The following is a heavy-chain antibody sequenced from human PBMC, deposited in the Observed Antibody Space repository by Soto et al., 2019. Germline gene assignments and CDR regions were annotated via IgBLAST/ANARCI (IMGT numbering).Heavy chain of an antibody. CDR2: ISFGGGNT. CDR3: AKDGYCNGGSCYLYYLDS. J-gene: IGHJ4*02. V-gene: IGHV3-23*01. CDR1: GFIFSDYA. D-gene: IGHD2-15*01. Sequence: GGSLRLSCVGSGFIFSDYAMTWVRQAPGKGLEWVATISFGGGNTYHADSLEGRFTIPRDNSKNTLFLQMYDLRAEDTALYYCAKDGYCNGGSCYLYYLDSWGLGTPVTVSS.